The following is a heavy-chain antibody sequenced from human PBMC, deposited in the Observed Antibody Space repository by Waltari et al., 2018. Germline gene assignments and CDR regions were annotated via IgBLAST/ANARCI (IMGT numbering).Heavy chain of an antibody. V-gene: IGHV5-51*01. CDR3: ARVRAEGREYSGYVKDY. CDR2: IYPGDSDT. CDR1: GYSFTSYW. Sequence: EVQLVQSGAEVKKPGESLKISCKGSGYSFTSYWIGWVRQMPGKGLEWMGIIYPGDSDTSYIPSFQCQVTISAHKPITTAYLQWSSRKASDTAMYYCARVRAEGREYSGYVKDYWGQGTLVTVSS. D-gene: IGHD5-12*01. J-gene: IGHJ4*02.